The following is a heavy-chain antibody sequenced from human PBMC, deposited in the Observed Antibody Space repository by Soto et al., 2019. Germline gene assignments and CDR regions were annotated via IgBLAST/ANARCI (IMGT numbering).Heavy chain of an antibody. J-gene: IGHJ4*02. Sequence: QVQLVQSGAEVKKPGASVKVSCKASGYTFTSYGISWVRQAPGQGLEWMGWISAYNGNTNYAQKLQGRVTMTTDTSTSTAYMEPRSLRSDDTAVYYCARDPAYCSGGSCSHYFDYWGQGTLVTVSS. CDR1: GYTFTSYG. D-gene: IGHD2-15*01. CDR2: ISAYNGNT. V-gene: IGHV1-18*01. CDR3: ARDPAYCSGGSCSHYFDY.